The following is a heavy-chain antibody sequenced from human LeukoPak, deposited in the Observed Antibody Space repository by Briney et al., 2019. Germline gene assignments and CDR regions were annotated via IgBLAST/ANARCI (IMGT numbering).Heavy chain of an antibody. J-gene: IGHJ5*01. CDR3: ARDLFPINWFES. D-gene: IGHD2-2*02. CDR1: GGSVTKYY. V-gene: IGHV4-59*02. Sequence: PSETLSLTCTVSGGSVTKYYWHWIRQAPGKGLEWLGIIFHTGITNYNPSLKSRVTISVDTSKNQLSLKLTSVTAADTAVYFCARDLFPINWFESWGQGTLVTVSS. CDR2: IFHTGIT.